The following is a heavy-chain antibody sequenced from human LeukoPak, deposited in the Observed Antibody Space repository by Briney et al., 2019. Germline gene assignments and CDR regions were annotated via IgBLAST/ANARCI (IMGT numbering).Heavy chain of an antibody. CDR2: IYYSGST. J-gene: IGHJ4*02. CDR3: ARLVGATPGAY. D-gene: IGHD1-26*01. V-gene: IGHV4-59*12. Sequence: SETLSLTCSVSGGSLDPYYWSWIRQPPGKGLEWIGSIYYSGSTNYNPSLKSRVTISVDTSKNQFSLKLSSVTAADTAVYYCARLVGATPGAYWGQGTLVTVSS. CDR1: GGSLDPYY.